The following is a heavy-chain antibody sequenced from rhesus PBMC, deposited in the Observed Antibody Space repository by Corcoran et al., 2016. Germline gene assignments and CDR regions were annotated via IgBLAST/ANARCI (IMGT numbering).Heavy chain of an antibody. Sequence: EVQLVESGGGLIQPGGSLRLSCVASGFTFSNYDVFWVRQAPGRGRVWASPITTPITYIYFPDAVRGRFTISRDNAKNSLSLQMSSLRAEDTAVYYCTVYRVIWGQGVPVTVSS. CDR2: ITTPITYI. CDR3: TVYRVI. J-gene: IGHJ4*01. CDR1: GFTFSNYD. D-gene: IGHD1-1-1*01. V-gene: IGHV3S16*01.